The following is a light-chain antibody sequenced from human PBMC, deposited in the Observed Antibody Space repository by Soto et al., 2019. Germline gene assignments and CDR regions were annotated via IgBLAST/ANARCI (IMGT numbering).Light chain of an antibody. CDR3: VLNMGSGIWV. V-gene: IGLV8-61*01. Sequence: QTVVTQEPSISVAPGGTVTLTCGLSSGSVSAYDYPSWFQQTPGRAPRTLIYSTNSRSSGVPDRFSGSILGGKAALTITGAREDDESDYYCVLNMGSGIWVFGGGTKLTVL. CDR1: SGSVSAYDY. CDR2: STN. J-gene: IGLJ3*02.